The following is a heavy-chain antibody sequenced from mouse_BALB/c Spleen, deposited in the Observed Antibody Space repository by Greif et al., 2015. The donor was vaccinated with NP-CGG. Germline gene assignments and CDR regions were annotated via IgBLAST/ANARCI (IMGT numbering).Heavy chain of an antibody. Sequence: EVRLMESGGGLVQPGGSLKLSCATSGFTFSDYYMYWVRQTPEKRLEWVAYISNGGGSTYYPDTVKGRFTISRDNAKNTLYLQMSRLKSEDTAMYYCARGPYDYDYAMDYWGQGTSVTVSS. D-gene: IGHD2-4*01. CDR2: ISNGGGST. V-gene: IGHV5-12*02. J-gene: IGHJ4*01. CDR1: GFTFSDYY. CDR3: ARGPYDYDYAMDY.